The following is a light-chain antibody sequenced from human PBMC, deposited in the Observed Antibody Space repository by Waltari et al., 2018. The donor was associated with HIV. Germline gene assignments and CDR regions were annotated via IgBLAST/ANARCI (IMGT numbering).Light chain of an antibody. V-gene: IGLV1-47*01. CDR3: AAWDDSLSGLV. Sequence: QSVLPQPPSASGTPGRRVTISCSGSSSNIGSNYGYWYQQLPGTAPKLLIYRNNQRPSGVPDRFSGSKSGTSASLAISGLRSEDEADYYCAAWDDSLSGLVFGGGTKVTVL. J-gene: IGLJ3*02. CDR1: SSNIGSNY. CDR2: RNN.